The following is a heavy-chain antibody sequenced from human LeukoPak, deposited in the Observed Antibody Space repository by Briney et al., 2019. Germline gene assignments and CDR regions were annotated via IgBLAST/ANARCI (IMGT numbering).Heavy chain of an antibody. CDR2: ISWDGGST. CDR1: GFTFDDYT. V-gene: IGHV3-43*01. J-gene: IGHJ4*02. CDR3: AKGGDGYNYEDY. D-gene: IGHD5-24*01. Sequence: GGSLRLSCAASGFTFDDYTMHWVRQAPGKGLEWVSLISWDGGSTYYADSVKGRFTISRDNSKNSLYLQMNSLRTEDTALYYCAKGGDGYNYEDYWGQGTLVTVSS.